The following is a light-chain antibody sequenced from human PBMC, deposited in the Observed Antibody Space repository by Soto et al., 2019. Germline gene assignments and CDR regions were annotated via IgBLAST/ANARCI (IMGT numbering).Light chain of an antibody. J-gene: IGKJ1*01. CDR1: QSVSIN. CDR2: GTD. Sequence: EIVMTQSPATLSMSPGERATLSCRATQSVSINLAWYQQKPGQSPRLLIYGTDTRATGIPARFSGSGSGTDFTLTLSSLQSEDFAVYYCQQYNNWPRTFGQGTKVEIK. V-gene: IGKV3-15*01. CDR3: QQYNNWPRT.